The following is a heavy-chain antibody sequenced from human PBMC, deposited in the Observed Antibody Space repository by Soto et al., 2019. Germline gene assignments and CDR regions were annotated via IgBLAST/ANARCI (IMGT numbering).Heavy chain of an antibody. D-gene: IGHD3-10*01. CDR1: GGTFSSYA. V-gene: IGHV1-69*01. Sequence: QVQLVQSGAEVKKPGSSVKVSCKASGGTFSSYAISWVRQAPGQGLEWMGGIIPIFGTANYAQKFQGRVTITADESTSKAYMELSSLRSEDTAVYYCARTTMVRGVIITELPYYYGMDVWGQGTTVTVSS. J-gene: IGHJ6*02. CDR2: IIPIFGTA. CDR3: ARTTMVRGVIITELPYYYGMDV.